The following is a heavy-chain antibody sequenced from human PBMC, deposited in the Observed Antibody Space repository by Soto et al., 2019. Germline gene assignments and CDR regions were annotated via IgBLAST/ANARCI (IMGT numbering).Heavy chain of an antibody. V-gene: IGHV4-4*02. J-gene: IGHJ4*02. CDR1: AGSLTSNNW. Sequence: SDTLSLTCAVSAGSLTSNNWWPWVRKPPGQGLEVSGESDRTGSTNYDPALKSRVTVSLDKSENQYTLKVTSLTAADTAVYYGASRDPGTSVDYWGQGTLVTVSS. D-gene: IGHD1-7*01. CDR3: ASRDPGTSVDY. CDR2: SDRTGST.